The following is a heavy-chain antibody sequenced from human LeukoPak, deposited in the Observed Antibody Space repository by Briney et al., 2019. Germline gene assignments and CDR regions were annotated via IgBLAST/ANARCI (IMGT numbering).Heavy chain of an antibody. D-gene: IGHD4-23*01. CDR2: ISYDGSNK. V-gene: IGHV3-30-3*01. CDR1: GLTFSSYA. Sequence: GRSLRLSCAASGLTFSSYAMHWVRQAPGKGLEGVAVISYDGSNKYYADSVKGRFTISRDNSKNTLYLQMNSLRAEDTAVYYCARDSQTTVVTPGIDYWGQGTLVTVSS. CDR3: ARDSQTTVVTPGIDY. J-gene: IGHJ4*02.